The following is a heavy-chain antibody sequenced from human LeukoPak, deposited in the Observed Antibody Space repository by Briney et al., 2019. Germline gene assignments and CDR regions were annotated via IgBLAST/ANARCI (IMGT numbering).Heavy chain of an antibody. CDR3: ARSYGDPYYYYYYMDV. J-gene: IGHJ6*03. CDR1: GFTVSSNY. Sequence: PGGSLRLSCAASGFTVSSNYMSWVRQAPGKGLEWVSVIYSGGSTYYADSVKGRFTISRDNSKNTLYLQMNSLRAEDTAVYYCARSYGDPYYYYYYMDVWGKGTTVTISS. V-gene: IGHV3-53*01. CDR2: IYSGGST. D-gene: IGHD4-17*01.